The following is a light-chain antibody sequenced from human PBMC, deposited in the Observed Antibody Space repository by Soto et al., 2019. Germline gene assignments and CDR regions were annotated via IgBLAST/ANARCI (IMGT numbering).Light chain of an antibody. J-gene: IGKJ5*01. V-gene: IGKV3-11*01. CDR3: QQYDNSPIT. CDR1: QSVSSY. CDR2: DAS. Sequence: EIVLTQSPATLSLSPGERATLSCRASQSVSSYLAWYQQKPGQAPRLLIYDASNRATGIPARFSGSGPGTDFTLTISSLEPEDFAVYYCQQYDNSPITFGQGTRLEIK.